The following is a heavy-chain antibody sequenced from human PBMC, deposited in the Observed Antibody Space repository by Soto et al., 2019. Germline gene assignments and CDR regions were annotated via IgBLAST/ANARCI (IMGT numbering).Heavy chain of an antibody. V-gene: IGHV3-15*07. CDR2: IKSKTDGGTP. CDR3: TTDSYSSIIVVRFDY. Sequence: GGSLRLSCAASGFTFNNAWINWVRQAPGKGLEWVGRIKSKTDGGTPDYAAPVKGRFAISRDDSKNMVYLQMNSLKTGDTGIYYCTTDSYSSIIVVRFDYWGHGTLVTVSS. D-gene: IGHD3-22*01. CDR1: GFTFNNAW. J-gene: IGHJ4*01.